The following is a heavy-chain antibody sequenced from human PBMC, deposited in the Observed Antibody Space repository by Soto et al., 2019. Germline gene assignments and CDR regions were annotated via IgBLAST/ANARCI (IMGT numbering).Heavy chain of an antibody. CDR3: ATSKGCGYSGYDSGY. V-gene: IGHV1-69*13. J-gene: IGHJ4*02. Sequence: SVKVSCTASGGTFSSYSINWVRQAPGQGLEWMGEIIPIFGTANYAQKFQGRVTITADESTSTAYMELSSLRSEDTAVYYCATSKGCGYSGYDSGYWGQGTLVTVSS. CDR1: GGTFSSYS. CDR2: IIPIFGTA. D-gene: IGHD5-12*01.